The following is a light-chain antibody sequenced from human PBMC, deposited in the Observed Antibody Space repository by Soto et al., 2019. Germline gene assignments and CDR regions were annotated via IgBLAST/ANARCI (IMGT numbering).Light chain of an antibody. J-gene: IGKJ4*01. V-gene: IGKV3-20*01. Sequence: EIVLTQSPGTLSLSPGERATLSCRASQSGSGTYLAWYQQKPGQAPRLLISGASRRATGIPDRFSGSGSGTDFTLTISXLEPEDFAVYYCQQYGKSPLSFGGGTKVDIK. CDR1: QSGSGTY. CDR3: QQYGKSPLS. CDR2: GAS.